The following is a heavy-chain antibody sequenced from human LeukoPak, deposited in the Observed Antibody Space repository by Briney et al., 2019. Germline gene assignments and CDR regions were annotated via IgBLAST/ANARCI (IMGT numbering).Heavy chain of an antibody. Sequence: ASQTLSLTCTVSGGSISSGDYYWSWIHQPPGKGLEWIGYIYYSGSTYYNPSLKSRVTISVDTSKNRFSLKLSSVTAADTAVYYCVVAAPYNWFDPWGQGTLVTVSS. CDR1: GGSISSGDYY. CDR2: IYYSGST. V-gene: IGHV4-30-4*01. CDR3: VVAAPYNWFDP. D-gene: IGHD2-15*01. J-gene: IGHJ5*02.